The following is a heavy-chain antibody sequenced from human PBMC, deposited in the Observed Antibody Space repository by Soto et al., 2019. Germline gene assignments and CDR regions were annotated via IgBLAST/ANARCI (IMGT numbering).Heavy chain of an antibody. CDR3: SKDLDGLQGLVDSSFCFDY. D-gene: IGHD3-16*02. CDR1: GFTFSSYG. Sequence: HPGGSLRLSCAVSGFTFSSYGMHWVRQAPGKGLEWVAVIWYDGSNKYYADSVKGRFTISRDNSKNTLYLQMNSLRAEDTAVYYCSKDLDGLQGLVDSSFCFDYWGQGTLVTVSS. CDR2: IWYDGSNK. V-gene: IGHV3-30*02. J-gene: IGHJ4*02.